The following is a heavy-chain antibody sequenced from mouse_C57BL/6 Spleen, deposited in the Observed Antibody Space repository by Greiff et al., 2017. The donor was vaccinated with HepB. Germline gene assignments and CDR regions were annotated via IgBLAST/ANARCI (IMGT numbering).Heavy chain of an antibody. D-gene: IGHD1-2*01. J-gene: IGHJ3*01. CDR1: GFNIKDDY. V-gene: IGHV14-4*01. CDR3: ATRRPFAY. Sequence: EVKLVESGAELVRPGASVKLSCTASGFNIKDDYMHWVKQRPEQGLEWIGWIDPENGDTEYAPKFQGKATITADTSSNTAYLQLSSLTSEDTAVYYCATRRPFAYWGQGTLVTVSA. CDR2: IDPENGDT.